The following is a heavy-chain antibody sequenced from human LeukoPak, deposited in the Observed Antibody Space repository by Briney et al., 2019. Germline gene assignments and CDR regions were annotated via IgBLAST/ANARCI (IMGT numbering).Heavy chain of an antibody. CDR3: ARWGRYSSDWDKGSDFQH. CDR2: IYSGSST. Sequence: GGSLRLSCAASGFTVSNDYMSWVRQAPGKGLEWVSVIYSGSSTFYADSVKGRFTISRDNSKNTLYLQMNSLRAEDTAVYYCARWGRYSSDWDKGSDFQHWGQGTLVTVSS. D-gene: IGHD6-19*01. CDR1: GFTVSNDY. V-gene: IGHV3-53*01. J-gene: IGHJ1*01.